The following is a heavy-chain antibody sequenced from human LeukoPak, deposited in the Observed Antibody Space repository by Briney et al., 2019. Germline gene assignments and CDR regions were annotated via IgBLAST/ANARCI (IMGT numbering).Heavy chain of an antibody. CDR2: IWYDGSNK. CDR1: GFTFSSYG. D-gene: IGHD3-22*01. CDR3: AKSRTSGYYYEDY. Sequence: GRSLRLSCAASGFTFSSYGMHWVRQAPGKGLEWVAVIWYDGSNKYYADSVKGRFTISRENSKNTLNLQMNSLRAEDTAVYYCAKSRTSGYYYEDYWGQGTLVTVSS. J-gene: IGHJ4*02. V-gene: IGHV3-33*06.